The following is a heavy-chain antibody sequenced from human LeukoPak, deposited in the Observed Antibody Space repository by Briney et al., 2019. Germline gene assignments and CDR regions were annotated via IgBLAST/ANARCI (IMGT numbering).Heavy chain of an antibody. D-gene: IGHD2-2*02. CDR3: ARVYTGNRWHFDY. CDR2: IKRDGSEK. Sequence: GGSLRLSCAASGFTFSTYWMSWVRQAPGKGLECVANIKRDGSEKYYVDPVKGRFTIFRDDAKSSLYLQMNSLRAEDTAVYFCARVYTGNRWHFDYWGQGTLVTVSS. CDR1: GFTFSTYW. J-gene: IGHJ4*02. V-gene: IGHV3-7*03.